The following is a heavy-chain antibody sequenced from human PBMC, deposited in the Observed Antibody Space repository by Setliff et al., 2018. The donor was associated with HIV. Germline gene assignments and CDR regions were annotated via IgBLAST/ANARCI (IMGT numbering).Heavy chain of an antibody. CDR2: INHTGNT. Sequence: PSETLSLTGAVSGGSFSGYHWNWIRQFPGKGLEWIGEINHTGNTQYNPSLKSRVTMSEETTKNKFSLKLKSVTAADTAIYFCARGKGGLVGPAEFDYWGPGTLVTVSS. V-gene: IGHV4-34*01. CDR1: GGSFSGYH. D-gene: IGHD5-12*01. J-gene: IGHJ4*02. CDR3: ARGKGGLVGPAEFDY.